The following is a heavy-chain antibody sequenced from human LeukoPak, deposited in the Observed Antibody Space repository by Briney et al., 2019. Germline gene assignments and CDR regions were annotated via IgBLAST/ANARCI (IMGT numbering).Heavy chain of an antibody. J-gene: IGHJ6*03. CDR3: ARDRALSQMVGLYYYYYMDV. V-gene: IGHV3-7*01. CDR1: GFTFSSYW. D-gene: IGHD2-8*01. Sequence: PGGSLRLSCAASGFTFSSYWMSWVRQAPGKGLEWVANIKQDGSEKYYVDSVKGRFTISRDNAKNSLYLQMNSLRAEDTAVYYCARDRALSQMVGLYYYYYMDVWGKGTTVTVSS. CDR2: IKQDGSEK.